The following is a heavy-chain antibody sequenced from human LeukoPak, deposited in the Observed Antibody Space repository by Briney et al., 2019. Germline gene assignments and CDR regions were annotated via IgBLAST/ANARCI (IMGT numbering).Heavy chain of an antibody. CDR3: ARHPPPGNIDN. Sequence: SETLSLTCAVYGGSFSSYYWSWIRQPPGKGLEWIGYIYYSGAINYNPFLKSRVTISVDASKNQFSLNLNSVTAADTAVYYCARHPPPGNIDNWGQGTLVTVSS. CDR1: GGSFSSYY. V-gene: IGHV4-59*08. D-gene: IGHD2/OR15-2a*01. CDR2: IYYSGAI. J-gene: IGHJ4*02.